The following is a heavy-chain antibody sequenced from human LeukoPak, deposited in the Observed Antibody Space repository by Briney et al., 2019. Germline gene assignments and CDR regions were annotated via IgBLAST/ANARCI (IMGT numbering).Heavy chain of an antibody. J-gene: IGHJ4*02. CDR2: ISPKSGDT. CDR1: GYTFSGYY. CDR3: ARGRDKTTSPAIDY. Sequence: ASVKVSCKASGYTFSGYYMHWVRQAPGQGHEWMGWISPKSGDTNYAQNFQGRVTMTRDTSICTAYMVLSRLTSDDTAVYYCARGRDKTTSPAIDYWGQGTLVTVSS. D-gene: IGHD2-2*01. V-gene: IGHV1-2*02.